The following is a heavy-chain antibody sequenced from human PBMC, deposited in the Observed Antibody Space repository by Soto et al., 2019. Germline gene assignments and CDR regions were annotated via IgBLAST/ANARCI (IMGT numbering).Heavy chain of an antibody. J-gene: IGHJ6*01. CDR3: AKDRDYYDNLDGLDV. CDR1: GFTFSSYG. CDR2: ISYDGSNK. Sequence: GGSLRLSCAASGFTFSSYGMHGVRQAPGKGLEGVAVISYDGSNKYYADSVKGRFNIPRDNSKNKMHLQMNSLRAEDTAVYYCAKDRDYYDNLDGLDVWGPGTKVTVSS. V-gene: IGHV3-30*18. D-gene: IGHD3-22*01.